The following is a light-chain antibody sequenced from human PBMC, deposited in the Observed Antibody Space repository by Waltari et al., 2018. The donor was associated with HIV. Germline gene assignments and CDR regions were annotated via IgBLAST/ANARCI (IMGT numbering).Light chain of an antibody. CDR1: TRDLSGLHF. CDR2: NVS. V-gene: IGLV2-14*01. J-gene: IGLJ2*01. CDR3: SSYTSSNTVI. Sequence: SASVSVPPRPSSTPASTVDTRDLSGLHFWSWYQQHPGKAPKLVIYNVSKRPSGVSKRFSGPTYGNTASLTISGLQAEDEAEYYCSSYTSSNTVIFGGGTRVTVL.